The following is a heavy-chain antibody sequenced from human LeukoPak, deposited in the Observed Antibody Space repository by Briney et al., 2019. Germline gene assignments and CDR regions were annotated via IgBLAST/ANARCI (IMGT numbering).Heavy chain of an antibody. V-gene: IGHV5-51*01. CDR1: GFSFTSYW. Sequence: GEFLKISCKGSGFSFTSYWIGWVRQMPGKGLEWMGIIYPGDSDTRYSPSFQGQVTISADKSISTAYLQWSSLKASDTAMYYCARLSYSSSFNYYYGMDVWGQGTTVTVSS. CDR2: IYPGDSDT. CDR3: ARLSYSSSFNYYYGMDV. D-gene: IGHD6-6*01. J-gene: IGHJ6*02.